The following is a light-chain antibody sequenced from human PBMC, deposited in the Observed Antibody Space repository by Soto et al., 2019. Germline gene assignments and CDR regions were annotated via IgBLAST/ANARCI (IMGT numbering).Light chain of an antibody. CDR3: QQYNNWPFS. CDR2: DIS. CDR1: RDVTTN. V-gene: IGKV3-15*01. J-gene: IGKJ5*01. Sequence: EIVLTQSPGTLSLSPGEGATLSCRAARDVTTNFAWYQLRRGQPPRLLIYDISTRATGVPARFSGSGSGTEFTLTISGLQSEDFALYFCQQYNNWPFSFGPGTRLEIK.